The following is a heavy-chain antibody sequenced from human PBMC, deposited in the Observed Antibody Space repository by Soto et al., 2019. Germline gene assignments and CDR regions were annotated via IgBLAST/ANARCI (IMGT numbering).Heavy chain of an antibody. V-gene: IGHV1-2*04. CDR1: GYTFTGYY. J-gene: IGHJ6*02. Sequence: GASVKVSCKASGYTFTGYYMHWVRQAPGQGLEWMGWINPNSGGTNYAQKFQGWVTTTRDTSISTAYMELSRLRSDDTAVYYCARDRGYNWSHYGMDVWGQGTTVTVSS. CDR2: INPNSGGT. D-gene: IGHD1-20*01. CDR3: ARDRGYNWSHYGMDV.